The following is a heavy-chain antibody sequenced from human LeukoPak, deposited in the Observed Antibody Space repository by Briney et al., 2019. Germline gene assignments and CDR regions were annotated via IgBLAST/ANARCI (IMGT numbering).Heavy chain of an antibody. CDR3: ATDLIYLRGFDR. CDR2: FDPEDGET. J-gene: IGHJ5*02. D-gene: IGHD3-10*01. V-gene: IGHV1-24*01. CDR1: GYTLTELS. Sequence: ASVKVSCKASGYTLTELSMHWVRQAPGKGLEGMGGFDPEDGETIYAQKFQGRGTMTEDTSTDTAYMELSSLRSEDTAVYYCATDLIYLRGFDRWGQGTLVTVSS.